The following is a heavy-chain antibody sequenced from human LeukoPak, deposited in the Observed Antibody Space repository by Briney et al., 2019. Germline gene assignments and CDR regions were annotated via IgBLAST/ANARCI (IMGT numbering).Heavy chain of an antibody. D-gene: IGHD4-17*01. J-gene: IGHJ4*02. CDR1: GYTFTGYY. CDR2: INPNSGGT. CDR3: ARPVTPGLYYFDY. V-gene: IGHV1-2*02. Sequence: ASVKVSCKASGYTFTGYYMHWVRQAPGQGLEWMGWINPNSGGTNYAQKFQGRVTMTRDTSISTAYMELSRLRSDDTAVYYCARPVTPGLYYFDYWGQGTLVTVSS.